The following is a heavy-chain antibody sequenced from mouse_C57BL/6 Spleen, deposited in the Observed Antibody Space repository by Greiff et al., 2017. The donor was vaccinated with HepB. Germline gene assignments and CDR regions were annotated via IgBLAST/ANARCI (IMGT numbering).Heavy chain of an antibody. D-gene: IGHD1-1*01. J-gene: IGHJ2*01. CDR3: ARGGYGSSYGRFGFDY. Sequence: EVKLMESGPGLVKPSQSLSLTCSVTGYSITSGYYWNWIRQFPGNKLEWMGYISYDGSNNYNPSLKNRISITRDTSKNQFFLKLNSVTTEDTATYYCARGGYGSSYGRFGFDYWGQGTTLTVSS. CDR2: ISYDGSN. V-gene: IGHV3-6*01. CDR1: GYSITSGYY.